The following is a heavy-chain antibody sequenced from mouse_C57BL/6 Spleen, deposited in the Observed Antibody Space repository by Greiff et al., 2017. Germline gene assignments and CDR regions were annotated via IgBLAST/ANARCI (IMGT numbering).Heavy chain of an antibody. V-gene: IGHV1-69*01. J-gene: IGHJ3*01. CDR2: IDPSDSYT. Sequence: QVQLQQPGAELVMPGASVKLSCKASGYTFTSYWMHWVKQRPGQGLEWIGEIDPSDSYTNYNQKFKGKSTLTVDKSSSPAYMQLSSLTSEDSAVYYCAGGGFAYWGQGTLVTVSA. CDR1: GYTFTSYW. CDR3: AGGGFAY.